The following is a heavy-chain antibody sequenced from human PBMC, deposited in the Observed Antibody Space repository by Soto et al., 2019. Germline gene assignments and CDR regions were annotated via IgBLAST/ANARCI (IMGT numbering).Heavy chain of an antibody. CDR1: GDSISGTSFY. CDR3: VRHRSSREIPFDN. J-gene: IGHJ4*02. V-gene: IGHV4-39*01. CDR2: IYSSGST. D-gene: IGHD2-21*01. Sequence: SETLSLTCTVSGDSISGTSFYWGWIRQSSGKGLEWIASIYSSGSTFYNLSLKSRLSLSVDTSKNQFSLTLQSVTAADTAVYYCVRHRSSREIPFDNWGQGTLVTVSS.